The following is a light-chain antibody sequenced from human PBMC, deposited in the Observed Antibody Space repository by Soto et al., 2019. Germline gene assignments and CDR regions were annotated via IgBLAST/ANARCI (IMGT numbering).Light chain of an antibody. CDR3: QQYANPPGT. CDR1: QSVRSAH. J-gene: IGKJ1*01. V-gene: IGKV3-20*01. CDR2: AAS. Sequence: DIVLTQSPGTLSVSPGERATLSCRASQSVRSAHFAWYQQRPGRAPRLLIYAASTRATGIPDRFSGSGSGTQLSPTISRLEPEDFAVYYCQQYANPPGTFGPGTKVEI.